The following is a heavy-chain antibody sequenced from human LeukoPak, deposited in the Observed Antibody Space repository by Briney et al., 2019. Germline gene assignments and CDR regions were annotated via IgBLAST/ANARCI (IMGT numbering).Heavy chain of an antibody. V-gene: IGHV4-34*01. J-gene: IGHJ4*02. CDR3: ASSRGYYGSSYYFDY. CDR2: INHSGST. CDR1: GGSFSVYY. D-gene: IGHD3-10*01. Sequence: PSETLSLTCAVYGGSFSVYYWSWIHQPPGKGLEWIGEINHSGSTNYNPSLKSRVTISVDTSKNQFSLKLSSVTAADTAVYYCASSRGYYGSSYYFDYWGQGTLVTVSS.